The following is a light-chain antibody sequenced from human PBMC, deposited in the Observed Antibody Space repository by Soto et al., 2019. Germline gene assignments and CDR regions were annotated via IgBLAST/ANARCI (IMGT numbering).Light chain of an antibody. CDR3: QQYGSSPVYT. CDR2: GAS. CDR1: QSVSCSY. J-gene: IGKJ2*01. V-gene: IGKV3-20*01. Sequence: EIVLTQSPGTLSLSPGERATLSCRASQSVSCSYLAWYQQKPDQAPRLLIYGASSRATGIPDRFSGSGSGTDFTLTISRLEPEDFAVYYCQQYGSSPVYTFGQGTKLEIK.